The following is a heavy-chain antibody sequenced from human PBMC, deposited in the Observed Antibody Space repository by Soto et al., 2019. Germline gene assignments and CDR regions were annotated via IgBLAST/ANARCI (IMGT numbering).Heavy chain of an antibody. CDR3: ARGGGTVLAPLP. V-gene: IGHV1-2*02. CDR2: INPNSGAT. Sequence: ASVKVSCKTSGYTFTGYFIHWVRQAPGQGLEWMAYINPNSGATKYAQKFQGRVTLTRDTSINTAYMEMSMLTSNDTAVYYCARGGGTVLAPLPWGQGTLVTVSS. CDR1: GYTFTGYF. D-gene: IGHD3-10*01. J-gene: IGHJ5*02.